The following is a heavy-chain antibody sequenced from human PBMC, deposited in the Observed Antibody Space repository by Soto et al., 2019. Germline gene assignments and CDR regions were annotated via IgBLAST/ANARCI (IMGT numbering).Heavy chain of an antibody. D-gene: IGHD2-2*01. CDR1: GLSITNNY. J-gene: IGHJ4*02. CDR3: ARERGFCGSTSCYPFFDY. V-gene: IGHV4-59*13. CDR2: IYYSGST. Sequence: ETLSLTCTVSGLSITNNYWSWIRQPPGKGLEWIGYIYYSGSTNYNPSLKSRVTISVDTSKNQFSLKLSSVTAADTAMYYCARERGFCGSTSCYPFFDYCGQGTLVTVAS.